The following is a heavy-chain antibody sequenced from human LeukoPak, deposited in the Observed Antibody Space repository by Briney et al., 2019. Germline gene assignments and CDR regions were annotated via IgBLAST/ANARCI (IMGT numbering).Heavy chain of an antibody. CDR1: GGTFSSYA. J-gene: IGHJ4*02. D-gene: IGHD2-2*01. CDR2: IIPIFGTA. Sequence: ASVKVSCKGSGGTFSSYAISWVRQAPGQGLEWMGGIIPIFGTANYAQKFQGRVTITTDESTSTAYMELSSLRSEDTAVYYCAILSRSSTSPVEIELKEFDYWGQGTLVTVSS. V-gene: IGHV1-69*05. CDR3: AILSRSSTSPVEIELKEFDY.